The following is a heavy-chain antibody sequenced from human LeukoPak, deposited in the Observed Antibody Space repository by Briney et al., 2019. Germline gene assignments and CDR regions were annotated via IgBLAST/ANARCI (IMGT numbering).Heavy chain of an antibody. CDR3: ARAPIPGIAAAVDY. Sequence: SVKVSCKASGGTFSSYAISRVRQAPGQGLEWMGRIIPIFGTANYAQKFQGRVTITTDESTSTAYMELSSLRSEDTAVYYCARAPIPGIAAAVDYWGQGTLVTLSS. V-gene: IGHV1-69*05. D-gene: IGHD6-13*01. J-gene: IGHJ4*02. CDR2: IIPIFGTA. CDR1: GGTFSSYA.